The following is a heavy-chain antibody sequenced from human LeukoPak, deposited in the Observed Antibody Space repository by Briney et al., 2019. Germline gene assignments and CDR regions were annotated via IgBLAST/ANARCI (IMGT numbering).Heavy chain of an antibody. CDR1: GFTFSSYA. D-gene: IGHD2-15*01. Sequence: PGGSLRLSCAASGFTFSSYAMHWVRQAPGKGLEWVAVISYDGSNKYYADSVKGRFTISRDNSKNTLYLQMNSLRAEDTAVYYCARDCGGSCLSHDAFDIWGQGTMVTVSS. CDR2: ISYDGSNK. V-gene: IGHV3-30-3*01. CDR3: ARDCGGSCLSHDAFDI. J-gene: IGHJ3*02.